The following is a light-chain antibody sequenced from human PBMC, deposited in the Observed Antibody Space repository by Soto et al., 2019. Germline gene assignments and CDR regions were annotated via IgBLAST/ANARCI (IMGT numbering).Light chain of an antibody. Sequence: QLVLTQPPSTSGTPGQRVSISCSGSSSNIGANTVNWYQQLPGTAPKLLIYSDNQRPSGVPDRISGSKSGTSASLAISGLQSEDEADYSCAAWDDSMNGVVFGGGTKLTVL. CDR1: SSNIGANT. CDR3: AAWDDSMNGVV. CDR2: SDN. V-gene: IGLV1-44*01. J-gene: IGLJ2*01.